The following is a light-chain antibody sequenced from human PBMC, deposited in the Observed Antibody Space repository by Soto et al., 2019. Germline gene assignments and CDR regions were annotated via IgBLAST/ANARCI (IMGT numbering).Light chain of an antibody. CDR2: EVS. Sequence: QSALTQPASVSGSPEQSITISCTGTSSDVGDYNYVSWYQHHPDKAPKLMIYEVSNRPSGVSNRFSGSKSGNTASLTISGLQAEDEAAYYCTSYTTSSTHWVFGGGTKLTVL. CDR3: TSYTTSSTHWV. V-gene: IGLV2-14*01. J-gene: IGLJ3*02. CDR1: SSDVGDYNY.